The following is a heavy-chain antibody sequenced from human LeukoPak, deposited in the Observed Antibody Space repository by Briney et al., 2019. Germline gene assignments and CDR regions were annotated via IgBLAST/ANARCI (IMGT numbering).Heavy chain of an antibody. Sequence: SETLSLTCTVSGGSISSYYWSWIRQPPGKGLEWIGYIYYSGSTNYSPSLKSRVTISVDTSKNQFSLKLSSVTAADTAVYYCARAGPSGFDPWGQGTLVTVSS. CDR2: IYYSGST. CDR3: ARAGPSGFDP. V-gene: IGHV4-59*01. CDR1: GGSISSYY. J-gene: IGHJ5*02.